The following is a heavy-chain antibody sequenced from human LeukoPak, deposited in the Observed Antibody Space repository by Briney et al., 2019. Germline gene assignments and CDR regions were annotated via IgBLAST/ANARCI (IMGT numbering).Heavy chain of an antibody. V-gene: IGHV4-59*08. CDR2: VYNSANT. CDR3: ARRLNDILTGFMAFDI. CDR1: GASISSFY. J-gene: IGHJ3*02. Sequence: SETLSLTCTVSGASISSFYWSWFRQPPGKGLEWIGYVYNSANTHHNPSLRSRVAISVDTSKNQFSLKLSSVAAADTAVYYCARRLNDILTGFMAFDIWGQGTMVTVSS. D-gene: IGHD3-9*01.